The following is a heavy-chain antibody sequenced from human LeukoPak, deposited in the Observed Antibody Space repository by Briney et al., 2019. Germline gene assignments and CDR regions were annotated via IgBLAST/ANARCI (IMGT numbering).Heavy chain of an antibody. J-gene: IGHJ5*02. CDR1: GGSFSGYY. Sequence: SETLSLTCAVYGGSFSGYYWNWIRQPPGKGLEWIGEINHSGNTNYNPSLKSRVTISVDTSKNQFSLKLSSVTAADTAVYYCARDYGRSSLWRGFFDPWGQGTLVTVSS. CDR3: ARDYGRSSLWRGFFDP. CDR2: INHSGNT. D-gene: IGHD3-10*01. V-gene: IGHV4-34*01.